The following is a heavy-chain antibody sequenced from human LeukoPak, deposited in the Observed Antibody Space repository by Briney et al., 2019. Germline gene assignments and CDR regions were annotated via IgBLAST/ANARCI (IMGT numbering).Heavy chain of an antibody. V-gene: IGHV1-2*06. CDR2: INPRDGET. D-gene: IGHD3-16*01. CDR1: GYNFAGYY. Sequence: ASVKVSCKASGYNFAGYYIHWVRQAPGQGLEWMGRINPRDGETNFAQKFQGRVTMTRDTSISTTYMELNSLRSDDTAMYYCARDRSWGNLPYDYWGQGTLVTVSS. J-gene: IGHJ4*02. CDR3: ARDRSWGNLPYDY.